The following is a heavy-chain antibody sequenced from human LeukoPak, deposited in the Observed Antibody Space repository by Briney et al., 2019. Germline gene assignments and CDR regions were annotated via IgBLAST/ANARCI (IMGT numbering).Heavy chain of an antibody. J-gene: IGHJ6*03. Sequence: ASVKVSCKASGCTFTSYGISWVRQAPGQGLEWMGWISAYNGNTNYAQKLQGRVTMTTDTSTSTAYMELRSLRSDDTAVYYCARTSYCSSTSCYPGYYYYYMDVWGKGTAVTVSS. CDR1: GCTFTSYG. CDR3: ARTSYCSSTSCYPGYYYYYMDV. D-gene: IGHD2-2*01. V-gene: IGHV1-18*01. CDR2: ISAYNGNT.